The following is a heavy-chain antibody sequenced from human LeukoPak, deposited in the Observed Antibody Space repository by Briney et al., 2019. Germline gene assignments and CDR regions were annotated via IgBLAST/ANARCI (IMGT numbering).Heavy chain of an antibody. V-gene: IGHV1-2*02. CDR1: GYTFTGYY. CDR3: ARAQIGSYFDY. J-gene: IGHJ4*02. D-gene: IGHD1-26*01. Sequence: ASVKVSCKSSGYTFTGYYMHWVRQPPGQGLEWMGWINPNSSGTNYAQKFQGRVTMTRYTSTRTVYMELSSLRSEDTALYYCARAQIGSYFDYWGQGTLVTVSS. CDR2: INPNSSGT.